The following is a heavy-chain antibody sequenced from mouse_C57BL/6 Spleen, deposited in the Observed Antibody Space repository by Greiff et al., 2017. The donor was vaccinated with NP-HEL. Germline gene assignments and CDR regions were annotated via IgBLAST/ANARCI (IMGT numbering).Heavy chain of an antibody. CDR2: ISSGSSSI. J-gene: IGHJ4*01. CDR3: AMSIYYGSSYAMDY. CDR1: GFTFSDSG. V-gene: IGHV5-17*01. D-gene: IGHD1-1*01. Sequence: EVHLVASGGGLVKPGGSLQLSCAASGFTFSDSGMHWVRQAPEKGLEWVAYISSGSSSIYYAATVKGRFPLSRDNAKNTLFLQMTSLRSEDTAMYYCAMSIYYGSSYAMDYWGQGTSVTVSS.